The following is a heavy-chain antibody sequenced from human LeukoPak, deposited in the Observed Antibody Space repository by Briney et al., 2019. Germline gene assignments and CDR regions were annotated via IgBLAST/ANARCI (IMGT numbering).Heavy chain of an antibody. Sequence: PGGSLRLSCAASGFTFSSYAMHWVRQAPGKGLEWVAVISYDGSNKYYADSVKGRFTISRDNSKNTLYLQMNSLRAEDTAVYYCARDRPREYTSPDYWGQGTLVTVSS. CDR2: ISYDGSNK. CDR3: ARDRPREYTSPDY. J-gene: IGHJ4*02. D-gene: IGHD6-6*01. CDR1: GFTFSSYA. V-gene: IGHV3-30-3*01.